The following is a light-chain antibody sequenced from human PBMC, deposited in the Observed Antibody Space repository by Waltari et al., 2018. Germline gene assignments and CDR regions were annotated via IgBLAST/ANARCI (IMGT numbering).Light chain of an antibody. V-gene: IGKV1-12*01. CDR1: QYVSTW. Sequence: DIQMTQSPSSVSASIGDRVTISCRASQYVSTWVAWYQQKPGKAPNLLISAASSLQSGVPSRFSGSGSGTDFTLTISGLQPEDFTIYFCQQTDSFPLTFGGGTKVELK. CDR2: AAS. J-gene: IGKJ4*01. CDR3: QQTDSFPLT.